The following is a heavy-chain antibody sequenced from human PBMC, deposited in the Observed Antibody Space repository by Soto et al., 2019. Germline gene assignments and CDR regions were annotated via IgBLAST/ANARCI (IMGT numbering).Heavy chain of an antibody. Sequence: QVQLQESGPGLVKPSETLSLTCTVSGGSISGYFWSWIRQPPGKGLECIGYLSDSGSTDYTPSLDRRVTISVDTSKNQFSLQLSSVTAADTAVYYGARKEYGGGLDVWGQGTTVTVSS. D-gene: IGHD2-2*01. V-gene: IGHV4-59*01. CDR3: ARKEYGGGLDV. CDR1: GGSISGYF. J-gene: IGHJ6*02. CDR2: LSDSGST.